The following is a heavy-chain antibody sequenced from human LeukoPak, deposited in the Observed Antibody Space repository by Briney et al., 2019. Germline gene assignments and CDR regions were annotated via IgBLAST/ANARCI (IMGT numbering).Heavy chain of an antibody. CDR2: ISSSRSDI. CDR1: GFTFSSYS. J-gene: IGHJ3*02. CDR3: ARVLSNWHAVDAFDI. V-gene: IGHV3-21*01. Sequence: GGPLRLSCAASGFTFSSYSMNWVRQAPGKGLEWVSCISSSRSDIYYAGSVKGRFTISRDDAKNSLYLQMNSLRAEDTAVYYCARVLSNWHAVDAFDIWGQGTMVTVSS. D-gene: IGHD1-20*01.